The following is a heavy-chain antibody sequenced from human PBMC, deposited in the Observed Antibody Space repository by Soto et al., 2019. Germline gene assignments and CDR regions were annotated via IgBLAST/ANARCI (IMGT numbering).Heavy chain of an antibody. CDR2: IYYSGST. J-gene: IGHJ1*01. V-gene: IGHV4-59*01. CDR1: GGSISSYY. Sequence: SETLSLTCTVSGGSISSYYWSWIRQPPGKGLEWIGYIYYSGSTNYNPSLKSRVTISVDTSKNQFSLKLSSVTAADTAVYYCARDDGSSTSLGLAFQHWGQGTLVTVSS. CDR3: ARDDGSSTSLGLAFQH. D-gene: IGHD2-2*01.